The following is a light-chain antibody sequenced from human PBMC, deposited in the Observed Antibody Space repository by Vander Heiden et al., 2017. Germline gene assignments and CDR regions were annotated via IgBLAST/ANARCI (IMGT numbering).Light chain of an antibody. CDR3: QEYGNSPGT. Sequence: EVVLTQSPGTLSLSPGEGATLSCRASQGVSSTHLGRYQKKPGQAPRLLIYAASSRATGIPDRVSGSGSGTDFTLTISRLEPEDFVVYYCQEYGNSPGTFGQGTKVEIK. V-gene: IGKV3-20*01. CDR2: AAS. J-gene: IGKJ1*01. CDR1: QGVSSTH.